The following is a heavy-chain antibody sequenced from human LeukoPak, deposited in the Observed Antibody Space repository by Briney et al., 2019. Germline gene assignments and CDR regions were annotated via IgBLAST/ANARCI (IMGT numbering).Heavy chain of an antibody. CDR3: AKESGITMVRGVITF. CDR2: IRYDGSNK. J-gene: IGHJ4*02. D-gene: IGHD3-10*01. V-gene: IGHV3-30*02. Sequence: PGGSLRLSCAASGFTFSSYGMHWVCQAPGKGLEWVAFIRYDGSNKYYADSVKGRFTISRDNSKNTLYVQINSLRAEDTAVYYCAKESGITMVRGVITFWGQGTLVTVSS. CDR1: GFTFSSYG.